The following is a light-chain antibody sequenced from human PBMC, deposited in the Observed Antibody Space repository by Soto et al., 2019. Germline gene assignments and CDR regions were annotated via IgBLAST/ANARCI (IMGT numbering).Light chain of an antibody. V-gene: IGLV2-8*01. CDR3: SSYAGSNNLV. CDR1: SSDVGGSNY. J-gene: IGLJ2*01. CDR2: EVS. Sequence: QSALTQPPSASGSPGQSVTISCTGTSSDVGGSNYVSWYQQHPGKAPKLMIYEVSKRPSGVPDRFSGSKSGNTASLTVSGLQAEDEADYYCSSYAGSNNLVFGGGIKLTVL.